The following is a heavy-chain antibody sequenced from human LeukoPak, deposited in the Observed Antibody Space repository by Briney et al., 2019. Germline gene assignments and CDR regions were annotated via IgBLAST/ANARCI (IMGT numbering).Heavy chain of an antibody. J-gene: IGHJ5*02. Sequence: SETLSLTCTVSGCSVTSVSNYWSWIRQPPGKGLEWIGYIYYSGSTNYNPSLESRVTISVDTSKNQFSLKMRSVTAADTAVYYCTREALGFCSGGSCVHWFDPWGQGTLVTVSS. D-gene: IGHD2-15*01. CDR2: IYYSGST. CDR1: GCSVTSVSNY. CDR3: TREALGFCSGGSCVHWFDP. V-gene: IGHV4-61*01.